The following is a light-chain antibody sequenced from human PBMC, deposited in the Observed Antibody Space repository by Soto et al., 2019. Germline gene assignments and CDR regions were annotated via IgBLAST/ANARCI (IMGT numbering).Light chain of an antibody. CDR3: SSYTGSSTYV. CDR1: SSDVGGYNY. V-gene: IGLV2-14*01. CDR2: DVS. J-gene: IGLJ1*01. Sequence: QSALTQPASVSGSPGQSITISCTGTSSDVGGYNYVSWYQQHPGKAPKLMIYDVSNRPSGISNRFSGSKSGNTASLTISGLQAEDEADYYCSSYTGSSTYVFGTGTKLPS.